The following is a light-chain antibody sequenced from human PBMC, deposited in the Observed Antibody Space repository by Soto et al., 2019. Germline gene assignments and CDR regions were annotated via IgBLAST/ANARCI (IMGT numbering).Light chain of an antibody. V-gene: IGKV3-20*01. CDR1: QSVASNY. CDR3: HQYGRSPIFT. Sequence: EIVLTQSTGALSLSPGERATLSCRASQSVASNYLAWYQQRPGQAPRLLMYAASSRAAGVPDRFSGSGSGTDFTRTISRLEPEDFAVFFCHQYGRSPIFTFGPGTTVDIK. CDR2: AAS. J-gene: IGKJ3*01.